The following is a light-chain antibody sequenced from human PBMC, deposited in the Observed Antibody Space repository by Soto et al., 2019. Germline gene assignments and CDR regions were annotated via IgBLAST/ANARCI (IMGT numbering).Light chain of an antibody. CDR2: GAS. Sequence: EIVMTQSPATLSLSPWEIATLSCRASQSVSSNLAWYQQKPGQAPRLLIYGASTRATGIPARFSGSGSGTDFTLTISDLEPADFGLYYCQQRLNWPPGFGQGSKVDIK. V-gene: IGKV3-11*01. CDR3: QQRLNWPPG. J-gene: IGKJ1*01. CDR1: QSVSSN.